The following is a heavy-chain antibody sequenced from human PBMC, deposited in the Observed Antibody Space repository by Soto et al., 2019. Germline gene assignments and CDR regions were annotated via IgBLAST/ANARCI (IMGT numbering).Heavy chain of an antibody. J-gene: IGHJ4*02. CDR2: IIPIFGTA. CDR1: GGTFSSYA. V-gene: IGHV1-69*01. CDR3: AGSTVVPAAIRGYYFDY. D-gene: IGHD2-2*02. Sequence: QVQLVQSGAEVKKPGSSVKVSCKASGGTFSSYAISWVRQAPGQGLEWMGGIIPIFGTANYAQKFQGRVTITADESTSTAYMELSSLRSEDTAVYYCAGSTVVPAAIRGYYFDYWGQGTLVTVSS.